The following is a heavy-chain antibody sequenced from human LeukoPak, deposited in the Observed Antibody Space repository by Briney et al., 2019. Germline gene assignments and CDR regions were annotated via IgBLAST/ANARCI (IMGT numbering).Heavy chain of an antibody. CDR1: GGSVSSGVYF. D-gene: IGHD4-17*01. Sequence: PSETLSLTCSVSGGSVSSGVYFGSWIRQPPGKGLEWIGYVYYSGSTSYNPSLKRRVTLSIDTSNNQFSLRLKSVTTADTAVYYYAREPHDSGAVPGIWGPGTMVTVSS. J-gene: IGHJ3*02. CDR2: VYYSGST. CDR3: AREPHDSGAVPGI. V-gene: IGHV4-61*08.